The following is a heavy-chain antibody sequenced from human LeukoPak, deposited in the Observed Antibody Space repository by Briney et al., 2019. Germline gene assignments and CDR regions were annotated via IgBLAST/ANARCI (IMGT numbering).Heavy chain of an antibody. CDR3: ARSRSITIFGVDQYYFDY. Sequence: SETLSLTCTVSGGSISSYYWSWIRQPPGKGLGWIGYIYYSGSTNYNPSLKSRVTISVDTSKNQFSLKLSSVTAADTAVYYCARSRSITIFGVDQYYFDYWGQGTLVTVSS. D-gene: IGHD3-3*01. V-gene: IGHV4-59*01. CDR1: GGSISSYY. J-gene: IGHJ4*02. CDR2: IYYSGST.